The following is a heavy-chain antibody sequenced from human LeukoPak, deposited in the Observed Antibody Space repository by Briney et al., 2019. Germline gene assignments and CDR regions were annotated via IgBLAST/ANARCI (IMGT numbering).Heavy chain of an antibody. CDR3: AKARYYYGSGRSYYFDY. Sequence: GGSLRLSCAASGFTFSSYGTHWVRQAPGKGLEWVAVISYDGSNKYYADSVKGRFTIFRDNSKNTLYLQMNSLRAEDTAVYYCAKARYYYGSGRSYYFDYWGQGTLVTVSS. J-gene: IGHJ4*02. CDR1: GFTFSSYG. D-gene: IGHD3-10*01. CDR2: ISYDGSNK. V-gene: IGHV3-30*18.